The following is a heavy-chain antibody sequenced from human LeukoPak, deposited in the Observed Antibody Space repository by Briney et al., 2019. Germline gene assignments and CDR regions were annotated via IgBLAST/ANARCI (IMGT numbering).Heavy chain of an antibody. J-gene: IGHJ3*02. CDR2: ISGSGGST. CDR3: AKQISYDSSGYCSHAFDI. V-gene: IGHV3-23*01. Sequence: GGSLRLSCAASGYTFSSHAMSWVRQAPGKGLEWVSAISGSGGSTYYAHSVKGRFTISRDNSKNTLYLQMNSLRAEDTAVYDCAKQISYDSSGYCSHAFDIWGQGTMVTVSS. D-gene: IGHD3-22*01. CDR1: GYTFSSHA.